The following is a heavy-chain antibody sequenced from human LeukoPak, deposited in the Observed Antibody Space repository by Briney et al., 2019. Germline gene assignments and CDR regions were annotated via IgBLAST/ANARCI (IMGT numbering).Heavy chain of an antibody. V-gene: IGHV3-23*01. CDR3: AKAHYYDSSGYNTYHFDY. Sequence: GGSLRLSCAASGFSFRDYAMSWVRQAPGKGLEWVSCILGSGGATHYIDSVKGRFTISRDNSKNTLYLQMNSLRAEDTAVYYCAKAHYYDSSGYNTYHFDYWGQGTLVTVSS. J-gene: IGHJ4*02. CDR2: ILGSGGAT. CDR1: GFSFRDYA. D-gene: IGHD3-22*01.